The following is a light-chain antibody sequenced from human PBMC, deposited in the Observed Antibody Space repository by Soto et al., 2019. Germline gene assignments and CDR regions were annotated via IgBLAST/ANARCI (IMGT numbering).Light chain of an antibody. V-gene: IGKV3-20*01. CDR2: DVS. CDR3: QQYGSSGLT. J-gene: IGKJ4*01. Sequence: EIVLTQSPGTLSLSPGERAMLSCRASESVRSSTLAWYQHKPGQAPRLLISDVSRRATAIPDRFSGSGSGTDFTLTISRLEPEDFAVYYCQQYGSSGLTFGGGTKVEIK. CDR1: ESVRSST.